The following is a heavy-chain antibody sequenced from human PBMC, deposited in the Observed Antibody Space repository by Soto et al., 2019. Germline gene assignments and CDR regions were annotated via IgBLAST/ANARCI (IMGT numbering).Heavy chain of an antibody. J-gene: IGHJ3*02. V-gene: IGHV1-18*01. Sequence: GASVKVSCKASGYTFTSYGISWVRQAPGQGLEWMGWISAYNGNTNYAQKLQGRVTMTTDTSTSTAHMELRSLRSDDTAVYYCARGYCSGGSCYSGVVSANDAFDIWGQGTMVTVSS. CDR3: ARGYCSGGSCYSGVVSANDAFDI. CDR2: ISAYNGNT. CDR1: GYTFTSYG. D-gene: IGHD2-15*01.